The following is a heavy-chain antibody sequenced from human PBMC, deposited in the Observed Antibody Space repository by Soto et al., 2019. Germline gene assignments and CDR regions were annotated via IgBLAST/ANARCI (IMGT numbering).Heavy chain of an antibody. CDR1: GGSISSSSYY. J-gene: IGHJ4*02. Sequence: PSETLSLTCTVSGGSISSSSYYWGWIRQPPGKGLEWIGSIYYSGSTYYKPSLKSRVTISVDTSKNQISLKQRSVTAADTTVYYCARQVLRFLEWLSYFDYWGQGTLVTVSS. CDR3: ARQVLRFLEWLSYFDY. CDR2: IYYSGST. V-gene: IGHV4-39*01. D-gene: IGHD3-3*01.